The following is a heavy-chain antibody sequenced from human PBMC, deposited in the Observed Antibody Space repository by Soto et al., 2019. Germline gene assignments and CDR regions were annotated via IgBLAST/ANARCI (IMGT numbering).Heavy chain of an antibody. Sequence: SETLSLTCAVSGDSISISSYYWGWIRQRPGKGREWIGNIYYSGSTYYNPSLKSRVTISVDTSKNQFSLKLNSVTAADTAVYYCARCPIAVAGTEDYYFDYWGQGTLVTVSS. D-gene: IGHD6-19*01. CDR2: IYYSGST. V-gene: IGHV4-39*07. CDR3: ARCPIAVAGTEDYYFDY. CDR1: GDSISISSYY. J-gene: IGHJ4*02.